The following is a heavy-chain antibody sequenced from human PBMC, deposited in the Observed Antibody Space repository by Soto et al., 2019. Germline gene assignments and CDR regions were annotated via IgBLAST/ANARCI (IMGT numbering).Heavy chain of an antibody. Sequence: GASVKVSCKASGYTFSGYYINWVRQAPGQGLEWMGWINPNSGGTNSGKKFQGRVTMTRDTSISTAYMELTGLTSDDTAVYYCATPGCHDSGGYYGFDIWGQGTLVTVSS. CDR3: ATPGCHDSGGYYGFDI. CDR1: GYTFSGYY. V-gene: IGHV1-2*02. D-gene: IGHD3-22*01. J-gene: IGHJ5*02. CDR2: INPNSGGT.